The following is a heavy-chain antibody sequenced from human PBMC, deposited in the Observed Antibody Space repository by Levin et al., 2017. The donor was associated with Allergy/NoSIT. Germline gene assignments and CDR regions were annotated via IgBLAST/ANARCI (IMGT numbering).Heavy chain of an antibody. J-gene: IGHJ4*02. D-gene: IGHD1-26*01. CDR3: AKKWIVVCPTDFFDQ. Sequence: GGSLRLSCAASGFTFNNYAMSWVRQAPEKGLEWLAAINLDGGSISNSDSVKGRFPISRDKSKSTLSLQMNSVRADDTARYYCAKKWIVVCPTDFFDQWGQGTLVTVSS. CDR2: INLDGGSI. CDR1: GFTFNNYA. V-gene: IGHV3-23*01.